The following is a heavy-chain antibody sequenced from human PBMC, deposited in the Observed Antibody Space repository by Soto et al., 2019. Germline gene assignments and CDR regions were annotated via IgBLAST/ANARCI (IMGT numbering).Heavy chain of an antibody. D-gene: IGHD4-17*01. J-gene: IGHJ5*02. Sequence: PGGSLILSCAASGFTFSRYSMSWVRQIPGKGLECVSAIGGDGESTHYADSVKGRFTISRDNSKNTLYLQLNSLRVEDTAVYYCAKVGGFDPWGQGTLVTVSS. CDR2: IGGDGEST. CDR3: AKVGGFDP. CDR1: GFTFSRYS. V-gene: IGHV3-23*01.